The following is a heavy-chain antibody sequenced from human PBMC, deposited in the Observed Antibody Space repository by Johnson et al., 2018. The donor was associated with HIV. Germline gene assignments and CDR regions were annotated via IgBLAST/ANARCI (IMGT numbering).Heavy chain of an antibody. J-gene: IGHJ3*02. CDR3: AREGKDAFDI. V-gene: IGHV3-66*01. D-gene: IGHD3-10*01. CDR2: IYSGGST. CDR1: GFTVSNYY. Sequence: VQLVESGGGLVQPGGSLRLSCAASGFTVSNYYMTWVRQSPGKGLEWVSVIYSGGSTYYADSVKGRFTISRDTSKNTLYLQMNSLRAEDTAVYYCAREGKDAFDIWGQGTMVTVS.